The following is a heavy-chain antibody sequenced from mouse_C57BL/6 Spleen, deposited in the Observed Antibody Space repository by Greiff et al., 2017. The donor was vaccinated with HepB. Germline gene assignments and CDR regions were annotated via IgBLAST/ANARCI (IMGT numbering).Heavy chain of an antibody. CDR2: IDPANGNS. J-gene: IGHJ4*01. CDR3: ARDYYCSSYNYYAMDY. Sequence: EVQLQQSVAELVRPGASVKLSCTASGFNIKNTYMHWVKQRPEQGLEWIGRIDPANGNSKYAPKIQGKATITADTTSNTAYLQLSSLTSEDTAIYYCARDYYCSSYNYYAMDYWGQGTSVTVSS. CDR1: GFNIKNTY. V-gene: IGHV14-3*01. D-gene: IGHD1-1*01.